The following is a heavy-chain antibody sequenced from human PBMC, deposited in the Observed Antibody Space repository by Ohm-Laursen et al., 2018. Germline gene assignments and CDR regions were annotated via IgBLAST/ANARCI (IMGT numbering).Heavy chain of an antibody. Sequence: SLRLSCAASGFTFTNYWMSWVRQAPGKGLEWVANLKQDGSETDQGDSLKGRFTISRDNAKNSLYLQMNSLRAEDTAVYFCARIGYRSSSFDYWGQGTLVTVSS. CDR1: GFTFTNYW. J-gene: IGHJ4*02. D-gene: IGHD6-6*01. CDR2: LKQDGSET. V-gene: IGHV3-7*01. CDR3: ARIGYRSSSFDY.